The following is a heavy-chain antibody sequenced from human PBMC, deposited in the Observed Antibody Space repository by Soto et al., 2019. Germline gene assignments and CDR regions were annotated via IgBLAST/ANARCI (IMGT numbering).Heavy chain of an antibody. CDR1: GGTFSSDA. V-gene: IGHV1-69*13. D-gene: IGHD3-22*01. CDR3: ARDLRTYYYDSSGSLGAFDI. J-gene: IGHJ3*02. CDR2: IIPIFGTA. Sequence: SAKVSCKASGGTFSSDAISWVRQAPGQGLEWMGGIIPIFGTANYAQKFQGRVTITADESTSTAYMELSSLRSEDTAVYYCARDLRTYYYDSSGSLGAFDIWGQGTMVTVSS.